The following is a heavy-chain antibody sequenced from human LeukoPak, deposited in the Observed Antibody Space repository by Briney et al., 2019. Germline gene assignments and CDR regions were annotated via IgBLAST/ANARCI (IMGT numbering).Heavy chain of an antibody. CDR1: GYRFTSYW. CDR3: ARLKLRFLEWLPLFDY. Sequence: GESLKISFKGSGYRFTSYWIGWVRQMPGKGLEWMGIIYPGDSDTRYSPSFQGQVTISADKSISTAYLQWSSLKASDTAMYYCARLKLRFLEWLPLFDYWGQGTLVTVSS. D-gene: IGHD3-3*01. J-gene: IGHJ4*02. V-gene: IGHV5-51*01. CDR2: IYPGDSDT.